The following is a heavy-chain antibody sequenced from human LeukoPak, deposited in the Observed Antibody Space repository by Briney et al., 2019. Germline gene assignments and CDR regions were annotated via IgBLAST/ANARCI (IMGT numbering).Heavy chain of an antibody. CDR1: GDSVSSNRVA. V-gene: IGHV6-1*01. CDR2: TYYRSEWSY. CDR3: AREYSGSRLDF. D-gene: IGHD1-26*01. Sequence: SQTLSLTCSISGDSVSSNRVAWSWIRQSPSRGLEWLGRTYYRSEWSYAYAVSLKSRITITSDTSKNQLSLHLNSVTPDDTAVYYCAREYSGSRLDFWGQGTLVTVSS. J-gene: IGHJ4*02.